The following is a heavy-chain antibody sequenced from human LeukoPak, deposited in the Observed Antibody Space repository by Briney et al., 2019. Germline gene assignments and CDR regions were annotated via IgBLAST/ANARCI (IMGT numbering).Heavy chain of an antibody. CDR2: ISSSGGST. J-gene: IGHJ5*02. CDR3: AKYGKYYYDSSGYSDA. CDR1: GFTFSSYA. V-gene: IGHV3-23*01. Sequence: GGSLRLSCVASGFTFSSYAMSWVRQAPGKGLEWVSAISSSGGSTNYADSVKGRFTISRDNSKNTLYLQMNSLRVEDTAAYYCAKYGKYYYDSSGYSDAWGQGALVTVSS. D-gene: IGHD3-22*01.